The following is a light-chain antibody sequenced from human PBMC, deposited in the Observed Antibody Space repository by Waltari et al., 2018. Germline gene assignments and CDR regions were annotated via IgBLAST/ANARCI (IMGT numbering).Light chain of an antibody. V-gene: IGKV3-20*01. J-gene: IGKJ1*01. CDR2: AAS. CDR1: QSVSRT. Sequence: EIVLTQSPGTLSLAPGERATLSCRASQSVSRTLAWYQQKPGQAPSLLIYAASTRAPGIPGRFSGSGAGTDFSITISRLEPEDFAVYYCQHYVRLPATFGQGTKVEIK. CDR3: QHYVRLPAT.